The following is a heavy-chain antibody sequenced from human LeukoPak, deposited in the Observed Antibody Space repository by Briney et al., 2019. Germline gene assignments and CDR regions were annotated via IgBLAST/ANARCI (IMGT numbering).Heavy chain of an antibody. CDR1: GFTVRNTY. CDR2: IYSGGGT. V-gene: IGHV3-66*01. Sequence: PGGSLRLSCAASGFTVRNTYMNWIRQAPEKGLEWVSVIYSGGGTYYADSVKGRFTISRDNSKNTLYLQINSLRAEDTAVYYCVRDDRRYGDYGYFDYWGQGTLVTVSS. D-gene: IGHD4-17*01. J-gene: IGHJ4*02. CDR3: VRDDRRYGDYGYFDY.